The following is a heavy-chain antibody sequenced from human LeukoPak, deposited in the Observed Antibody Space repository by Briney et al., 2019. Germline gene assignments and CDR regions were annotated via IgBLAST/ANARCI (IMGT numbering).Heavy chain of an antibody. CDR1: GGSIRSSYYY. Sequence: PSETLSLTCTVSGGSIRSSYYYWGWIRQPPGKGLEWIGSIYDSGSTYYNPSLKSRVTISVDTSKNQFSLKLNSVTAADTAVYYCARPEMATIGDPSAAFDIWGQGTMVTVSS. J-gene: IGHJ3*02. V-gene: IGHV4-39*01. D-gene: IGHD5-24*01. CDR3: ARPEMATIGDPSAAFDI. CDR2: IYDSGST.